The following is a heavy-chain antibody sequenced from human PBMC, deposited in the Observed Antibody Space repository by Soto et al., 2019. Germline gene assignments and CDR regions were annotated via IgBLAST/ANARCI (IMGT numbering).Heavy chain of an antibody. D-gene: IGHD6-13*01. V-gene: IGHV4-39*01. CDR1: GGSVSSGSYY. CDR2: IYYSGST. CDR3: ARHDVAAAGFDP. Sequence: SETLSLTCTVSGGSVSSGSYYWSWIRQPPGKGLEWIGSIYYSGSTYYNPSLKSRVTISVDTSKNQFSLKLSSVTAADTAVYYCARHDVAAAGFDPWGQGTLVTV. J-gene: IGHJ5*02.